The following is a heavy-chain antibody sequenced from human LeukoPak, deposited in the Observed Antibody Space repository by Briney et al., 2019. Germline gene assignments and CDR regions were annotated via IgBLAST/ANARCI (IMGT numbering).Heavy chain of an antibody. CDR2: INHSGST. D-gene: IGHD2-2*01. CDR1: GGSFSGYY. V-gene: IGHV4-34*01. CDR3: ARAVGDIVVVPLRNYFDY. J-gene: IGHJ4*02. Sequence: SETLSLTCAVYGGSFSGYYWSWIRQPPGKGLEWIGEINHSGSTNYNPSLKSRVTISVDTSKNQFSLKLSSVTAADTAVYYCARAVGDIVVVPLRNYFDYWGQGTLVTVSP.